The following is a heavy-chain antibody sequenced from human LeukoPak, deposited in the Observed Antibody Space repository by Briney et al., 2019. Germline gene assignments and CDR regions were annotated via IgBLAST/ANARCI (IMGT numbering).Heavy chain of an antibody. Sequence: PSETLSLTCSVSGGSIRNNNYYWGWIRQPPGKGLEWIGSVYYSGNTYYNPSLKSRVTISVDTSKTQFFLKLNSVTAADTAVYYCARGDNPYRGYSYGYYFDYWGQGTLVTVSP. CDR2: VYYSGNT. CDR1: GGSIRNNNYY. V-gene: IGHV4-39*07. J-gene: IGHJ4*02. D-gene: IGHD5-18*01. CDR3: ARGDNPYRGYSYGYYFDY.